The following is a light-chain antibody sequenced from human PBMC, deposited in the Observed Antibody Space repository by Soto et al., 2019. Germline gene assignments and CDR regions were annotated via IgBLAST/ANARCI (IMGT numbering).Light chain of an antibody. Sequence: DIQMTQSPSILSAYVGDRVTITCRASQSISSWLAWYQQKPGKDPRLLIYKASSLSSGVPSRFSGSGSGTELTLAITSLQADDSATYSWQQYSHYSTFGAGTKVEIK. CDR1: QSISSW. J-gene: IGKJ4*01. CDR3: QQYSHYST. CDR2: KAS. V-gene: IGKV1-5*03.